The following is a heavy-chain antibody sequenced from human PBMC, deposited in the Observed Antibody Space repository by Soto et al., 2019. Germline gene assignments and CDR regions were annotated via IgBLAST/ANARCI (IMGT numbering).Heavy chain of an antibody. CDR1: GGSISSSSYY. Sequence: SETLSLTCTVSGGSISSSSYYWGWIRQPPGKGLEWIGSIYYSGSTYYNPSLKSRVTISVDTTKNQFSLKLSSVTAADTAVYYCAAGIAVAGTGDWFDPWGQGTLVTVSS. CDR2: IYYSGST. V-gene: IGHV4-39*01. J-gene: IGHJ5*02. CDR3: AAGIAVAGTGDWFDP. D-gene: IGHD6-19*01.